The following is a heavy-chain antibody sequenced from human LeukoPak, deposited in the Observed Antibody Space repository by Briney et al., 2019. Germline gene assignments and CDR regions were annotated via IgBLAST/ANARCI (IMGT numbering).Heavy chain of an antibody. V-gene: IGHV1-2*02. D-gene: IGHD4-17*01. Sequence: GASVKVSCKASGYTFTGYYMHWVRQAPGQGLEWMGWINPNSGGTNYAQKFQGRVTMTRDTSISTAYMELSSLRSEDTAVYYCARDSTVTTEVPLDYWGQGTLVTVSS. CDR3: ARDSTVTTEVPLDY. CDR1: GYTFTGYY. J-gene: IGHJ4*02. CDR2: INPNSGGT.